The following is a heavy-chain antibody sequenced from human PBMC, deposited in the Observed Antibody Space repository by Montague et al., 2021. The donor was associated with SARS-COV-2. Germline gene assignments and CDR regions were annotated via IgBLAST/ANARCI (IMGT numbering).Heavy chain of an antibody. V-gene: IGHV4-34*01. Sequence: SETLSLTCAVYGGSFGDDHWSWIRQPPGKGLEWIDNISQSGRTNYNPSLKSRVTISVDTSKNQFSLKLTSVTAADTGLYFCARGHLSVSMIVVVFTSASYYFDYWGQGAQVTVSS. J-gene: IGHJ4*02. CDR3: ARGHLSVSMIVVVFTSASYYFDY. CDR2: ISQSGRT. D-gene: IGHD3-22*01. CDR1: GGSFGDDH.